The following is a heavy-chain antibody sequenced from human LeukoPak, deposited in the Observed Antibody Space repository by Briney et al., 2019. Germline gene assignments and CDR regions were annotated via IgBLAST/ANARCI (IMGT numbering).Heavy chain of an antibody. CDR1: GGSISSGGSY. V-gene: IGHV4-31*03. Sequence: SQTLSFTCTVSGGSISSGGSYWNWIRQHPGKGLEWIGYIYYSGSTYYNPSLKSRVTISVDTSKNQFSLKLSSVTAADTAVYFCAREQYSGSFFDYWGQGTLVTVSS. D-gene: IGHD1-26*01. CDR2: IYYSGST. J-gene: IGHJ4*02. CDR3: AREQYSGSFFDY.